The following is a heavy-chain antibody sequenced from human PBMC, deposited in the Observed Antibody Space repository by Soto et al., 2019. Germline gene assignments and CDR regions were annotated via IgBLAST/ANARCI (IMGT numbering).Heavy chain of an antibody. CDR3: VKDYRYCSGGSCYNYYYGMDV. CDR1: GFTLSSYA. D-gene: IGHD2-15*01. Sequence: GFLRLSCSASGFTLSSYAMHWVRQAPGKGLEYVSAISSNGGSTYYADSVKGRFTISRDNSKNTLYLQMSSLRAEDTAVYYCVKDYRYCSGGSCYNYYYGMDVWGQGTTVTVSS. V-gene: IGHV3-64D*06. CDR2: ISSNGGST. J-gene: IGHJ6*02.